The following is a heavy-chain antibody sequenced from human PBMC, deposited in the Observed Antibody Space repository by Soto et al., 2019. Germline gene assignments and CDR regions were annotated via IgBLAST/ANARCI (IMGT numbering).Heavy chain of an antibody. CDR3: ARVHCSSTSCDLGFDY. CDR2: ISSSSSYI. D-gene: IGHD2-2*01. CDR1: GFTFSSYS. V-gene: IGHV3-21*01. J-gene: IGHJ4*02. Sequence: GGSLRLSCAASGFTFSSYSMNWVRQAPGKGLEWVSSISSSSSYIYYADSVKGRFTISRDNAKNSLYLQMNSLRAEDTAVYYCARVHCSSTSCDLGFDYWGQGTLVTVSS.